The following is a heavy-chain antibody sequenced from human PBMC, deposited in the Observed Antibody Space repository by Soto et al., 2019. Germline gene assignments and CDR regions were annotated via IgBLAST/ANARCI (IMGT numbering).Heavy chain of an antibody. V-gene: IGHV3-72*01. CDR1: GLSLSDVF. D-gene: IGHD3-10*01. J-gene: IGHJ4*02. CDR3: ASSRGVFGC. CDR2: TKDKAYSYTT. Sequence: EVQLVESGGDLVQPGGSLRLSCAASGLSLSDVFIDWVRQAPGKGLEWVGRTKDKAYSYTTGYAASVKGRVTISSADSRRAGVLQMSSRKTADTAVYYCASSRGVFGCWGQGTLVTVSS.